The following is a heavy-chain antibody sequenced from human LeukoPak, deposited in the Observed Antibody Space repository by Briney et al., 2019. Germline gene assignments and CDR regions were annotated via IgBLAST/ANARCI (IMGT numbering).Heavy chain of an antibody. CDR1: GFTFSSYA. CDR2: TSGRGGST. D-gene: IGHD2-15*01. V-gene: IGHV3-23*01. Sequence: GGSLRLSCAASGFTFSSYAMSWVRQAPGKGLEWVSATSGRGGSTYYADSVKGRFTISRDNSKNTLYLQMNSLRAEDTAVYYCAKVGLGYCSGGSCYSGPLFDYWGQGTLVTVSS. J-gene: IGHJ4*02. CDR3: AKVGLGYCSGGSCYSGPLFDY.